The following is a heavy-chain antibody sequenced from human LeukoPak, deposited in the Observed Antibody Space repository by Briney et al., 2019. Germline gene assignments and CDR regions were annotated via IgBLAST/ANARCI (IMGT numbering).Heavy chain of an antibody. J-gene: IGHJ5*02. CDR1: GFTFSSYS. V-gene: IGHV3-21*01. Sequence: PGGSLRLSCAASGFTFSSYSMNWVRQAPGKGLEWVSSISSSSSYIYYADSVKGRFTISRDNAENSLYLQMNSLRAEDTAVYYCARDFGAEPLDPFYQLLYTRFDPWGQGTLVTVSS. CDR2: ISSSSSYI. CDR3: ARDFGAEPLDPFYQLLYTRFDP. D-gene: IGHD2-2*02.